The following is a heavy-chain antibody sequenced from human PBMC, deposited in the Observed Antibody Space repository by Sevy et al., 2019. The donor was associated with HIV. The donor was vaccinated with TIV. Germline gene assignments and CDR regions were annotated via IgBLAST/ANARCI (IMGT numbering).Heavy chain of an antibody. Sequence: SVKVSCKASGGTFSSYDINWVRQAPGQGLGWVGQIIPIFGTSSYAHNFQGRVTITADESTSTAYMDLSSLRSEDTAVYYCARGGGAVDHGMDVWGQGTTVTVSS. D-gene: IGHD2-21*01. V-gene: IGHV1-69*13. CDR3: ARGGGAVDHGMDV. CDR1: GGTFSSYD. CDR2: IIPIFGTS. J-gene: IGHJ6*02.